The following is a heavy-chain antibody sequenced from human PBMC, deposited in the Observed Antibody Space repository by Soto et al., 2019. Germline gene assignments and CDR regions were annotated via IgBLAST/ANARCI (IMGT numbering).Heavy chain of an antibody. J-gene: IGHJ6*02. D-gene: IGHD6-19*01. CDR3: ARWPGSGWTRYYYYYGMDV. V-gene: IGHV5-51*01. CDR2: IYPGDSDT. CDR1: GYSFTSYW. Sequence: GESLKISCKGSGYSFTSYWIGWVRQMPGKGLEWMGIIYPGDSDTRYSTSFQGQVTISADKSISTAYLQWSSLKASDTAMYYCARWPGSGWTRYYYYYGMDVWGQGTTVTVSS.